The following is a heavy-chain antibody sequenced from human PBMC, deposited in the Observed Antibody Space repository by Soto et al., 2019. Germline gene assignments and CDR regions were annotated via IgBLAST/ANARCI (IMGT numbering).Heavy chain of an antibody. Sequence: EVQLVESGGGLVQPGGSLRLSCAASGVTFSSYSMNWVRQAPGKGLEWVSYISSSSSTIYYADSVKGRFTISRDNAKNSLYLQMNSLRAEDTAVYYCARVDTYQTPPYYFDYWGQGTLVTVSS. D-gene: IGHD2-2*01. CDR2: ISSSSSTI. CDR3: ARVDTYQTPPYYFDY. J-gene: IGHJ4*02. V-gene: IGHV3-48*01. CDR1: GVTFSSYS.